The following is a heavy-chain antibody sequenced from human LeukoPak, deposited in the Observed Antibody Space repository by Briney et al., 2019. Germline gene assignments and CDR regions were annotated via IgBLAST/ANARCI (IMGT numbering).Heavy chain of an antibody. CDR2: ITDEGSNK. CDR1: GFTFSTYG. CDR3: ARDNYSYRLDL. Sequence: GGSLRLSCAASGFTFSTYGMHWVRQTPSKGLEWVTFITDEGSNKYYTDSVKGRFTISRDNSKNTLYLQMNSLRAEDTAIYYCARDNYSYRLDLWGQGTLVTVSS. V-gene: IGHV3-30*02. D-gene: IGHD2-21*01. J-gene: IGHJ5*02.